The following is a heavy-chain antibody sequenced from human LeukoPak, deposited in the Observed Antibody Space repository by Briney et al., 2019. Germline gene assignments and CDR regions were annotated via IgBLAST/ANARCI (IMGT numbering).Heavy chain of an antibody. J-gene: IGHJ5*02. V-gene: IGHV4-30-4*01. Sequence: SETLSLTCTVSGGSISSGDYYWSWIRQPPGKGLEWIGYIYYSGGTYYNPSLKSRVTISLGTSKNQFSLKLSSVTAADTTVYYCARGGGYDFIFGWFDPWGQGTLVTVSS. CDR3: ARGGGYDFIFGWFDP. CDR1: GGSISSGDYY. CDR2: IYYSGGT. D-gene: IGHD5-12*01.